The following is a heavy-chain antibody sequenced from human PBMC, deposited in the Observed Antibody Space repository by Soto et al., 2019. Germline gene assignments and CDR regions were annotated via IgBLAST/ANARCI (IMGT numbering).Heavy chain of an antibody. Sequence: EVQLVESGGGLVQPGGSLRLSCAASGFTFSSYSMNWVRQAPGKGLEWVSYISSSSSTIYYADSVKGRFTISRDNAKNSLYLQMNSLRAEDTAVYYCATYYGDGVEKHYYYYGMDVWGQGTTVTVSS. CDR1: GFTFSSYS. CDR2: ISSSSSTI. D-gene: IGHD4-17*01. J-gene: IGHJ6*02. CDR3: ATYYGDGVEKHYYYYGMDV. V-gene: IGHV3-48*01.